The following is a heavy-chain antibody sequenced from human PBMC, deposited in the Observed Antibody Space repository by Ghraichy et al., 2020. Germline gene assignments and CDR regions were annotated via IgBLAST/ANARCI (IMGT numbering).Heavy chain of an antibody. V-gene: IGHV4-61*01. CDR3: ARQLTAAMGYYFDY. J-gene: IGHJ4*02. D-gene: IGHD2-2*01. CDR2: IYYSGST. CDR1: GGSVSSGSYY. Sequence: SETLSLTCTVSGGSVSSGSYYWSWIRQPPGKGLEWIGYIYYSGSTNYNPSLKSRVTISVDTSKNQFSLKLSSVTAADTAVYYCARQLTAAMGYYFDYWGQGTLVTVSS.